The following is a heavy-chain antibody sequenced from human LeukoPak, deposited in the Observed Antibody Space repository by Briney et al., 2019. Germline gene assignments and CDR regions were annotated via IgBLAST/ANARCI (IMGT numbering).Heavy chain of an antibody. CDR1: GYTLTELS. V-gene: IGHV1-24*01. J-gene: IGHJ4*02. D-gene: IGHD6-19*01. CDR2: FDPEDGET. Sequence: ASVKVSCKVSGYTLTELSMHWVRQAPGKGLEWMGGFDPEDGETIYAQKFQGRVTMTEDTSTDTAYMELSSLRSEDTAVYYCAKAVAGTHYFDYWGQGTLVTVSS. CDR3: AKAVAGTHYFDY.